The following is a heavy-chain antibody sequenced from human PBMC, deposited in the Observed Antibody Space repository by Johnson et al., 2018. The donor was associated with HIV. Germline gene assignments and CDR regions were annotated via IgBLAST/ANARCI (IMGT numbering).Heavy chain of an antibody. Sequence: VQLVESGGGLVQPGGSLRLSCVASGFSFSDYYMSWVRQAPGKGLEWVSVIYSAGSTNYADAVKGSFTISRDNSNNTLYLLMNSLRAEDTAVYYCASGSWELSEDAFHIWGQGTIVTVSS. CDR3: ASGSWELSEDAFHI. D-gene: IGHD1-26*01. CDR1: GFSFSDYY. CDR2: IYSAGST. J-gene: IGHJ3*02. V-gene: IGHV3-66*01.